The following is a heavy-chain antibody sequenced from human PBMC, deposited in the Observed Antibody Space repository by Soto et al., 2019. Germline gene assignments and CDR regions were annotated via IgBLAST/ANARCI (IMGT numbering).Heavy chain of an antibody. CDR2: IVIGGGDT. J-gene: IGHJ6*02. Sequence: GESLKISCTASGFTFTLYCMGWVRQAPGKGLEWVCIIVIGGGDTCFAASVKGRVTLSRDNSKNTLYLQMNSLRAEDTAVYYCASTRFCNGGSYTAEVWGQGTTVTVSS. V-gene: IGHV3-23*01. CDR1: GFTFTLYC. CDR3: ASTRFCNGGSYTAEV. D-gene: IGHD3-3*01.